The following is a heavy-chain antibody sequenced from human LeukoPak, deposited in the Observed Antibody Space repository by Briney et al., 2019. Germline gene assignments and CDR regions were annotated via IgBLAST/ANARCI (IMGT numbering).Heavy chain of an antibody. J-gene: IGHJ5*02. CDR3: ARQEYCSGASCYTWFDP. CDR2: IYPADSDI. CDR1: GYSINNYW. Sequence: GESLKISCKGSGYSINNYWIAWVRQMPGKGLEWMGIIYPADSDIRYSPSFQGQVAISADKSISTAYLQWNSLKASDTAMYYCARQEYCSGASCYTWFDPWGQGTLVTVSS. V-gene: IGHV5-51*01. D-gene: IGHD2-15*01.